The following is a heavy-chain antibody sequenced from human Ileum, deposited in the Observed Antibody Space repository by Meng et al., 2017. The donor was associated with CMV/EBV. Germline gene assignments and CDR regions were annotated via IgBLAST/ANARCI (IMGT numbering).Heavy chain of an antibody. D-gene: IGHD2-15*01. V-gene: IGHV4-39*07. Sequence: QWHDSGPGLVNPSDTQSLTAMAAGSSTTDYWGLIRQPPGNGLEWIGSISYSGTTYYNPSLKSRLTVSLDTSKKQFSLMLTCVTAADTVVYYCSRDMSLRWFYYWGQGTLVTVSS. CDR3: SRDMSLRWFYY. J-gene: IGHJ4*02. CDR2: ISYSGTT. CDR1: GSSTTDY.